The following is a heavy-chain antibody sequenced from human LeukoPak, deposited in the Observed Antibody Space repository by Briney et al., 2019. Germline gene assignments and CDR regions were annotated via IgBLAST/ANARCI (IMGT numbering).Heavy chain of an antibody. CDR2: ISGSGGST. J-gene: IGHJ4*02. V-gene: IGHV3-23*01. CDR3: AKAYDSSGYYYDYFDY. Sequence: GGSLRLSCAASGFTFSSYAMSWVRQAPGKGLEWVSAISGSGGSTYYADSVKGRFTISRDNSKNTLYLQMNSLRAEGTAVYYCAKAYDSSGYYYDYFDYWGQGTLVTVSS. CDR1: GFTFSSYA. D-gene: IGHD3-22*01.